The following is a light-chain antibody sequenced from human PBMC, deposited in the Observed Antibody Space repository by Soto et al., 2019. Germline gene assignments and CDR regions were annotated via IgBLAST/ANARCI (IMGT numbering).Light chain of an antibody. V-gene: IGLV2-14*01. CDR1: SSDVGGYDY. J-gene: IGLJ2*01. Sequence: QSVLTQPASVSGSPGQSITLSCTGTSSDVGGYDYVSWYQHHPGKAPKLMIYEVSNRPSGISNRFSGSKSGNTASLTISGLQAEDEPDYYCSSYTTTSTQVFGGGTKVTVL. CDR2: EVS. CDR3: SSYTTTSTQV.